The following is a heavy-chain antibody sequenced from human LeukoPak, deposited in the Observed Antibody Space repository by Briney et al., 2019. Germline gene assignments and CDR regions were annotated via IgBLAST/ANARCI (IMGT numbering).Heavy chain of an antibody. CDR3: ARGKSEYSSSSTYYYYYMDV. Sequence: PSETLSLTCAVYGGSFSGYSWSWIRQPAGKGLEWIGRIYTSGSTNYNPSLKSRGTISVDTSKNQFSLRLSSVTAADTAVYYCARGKSEYSSSSTYYYYYMDVWGKGTTVTVSS. CDR1: GGSFSGYS. V-gene: IGHV4-59*10. D-gene: IGHD6-6*01. J-gene: IGHJ6*03. CDR2: IYTSGST.